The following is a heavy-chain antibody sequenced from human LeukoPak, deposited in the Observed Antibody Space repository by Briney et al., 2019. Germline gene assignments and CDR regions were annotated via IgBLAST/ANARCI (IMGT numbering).Heavy chain of an antibody. D-gene: IGHD3-3*01. CDR1: GGSISSYS. CDR3: ARQGTILKGNWFDP. CDR2: IYSSGST. J-gene: IGHJ5*02. V-gene: IGHV4-59*08. Sequence: SETLSLTCTVSGGSISSYSWNWIRQPAGKGLEWIGHIYSSGSTNYNPSLKSRVTISVDTSKNQFSLKLSSVTAADTAVYYCARQGTILKGNWFDPWGQGTLVTVSS.